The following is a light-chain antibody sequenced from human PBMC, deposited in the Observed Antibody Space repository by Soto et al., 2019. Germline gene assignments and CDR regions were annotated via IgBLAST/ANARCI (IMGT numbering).Light chain of an antibody. CDR1: QGISTW. J-gene: IGKJ1*01. CDR3: QQSYSYSST. Sequence: EIPITPCPSPLSAYVWYTVTITFRASQGISTWLAWYQQKPGKAPNLLIYGASSLQSGVPSRFSGSGSGTEFTLTISSLQPDDFATYYCQQSYSYSSTFGQGTKVDIK. V-gene: IGKV1-5*01. CDR2: GAS.